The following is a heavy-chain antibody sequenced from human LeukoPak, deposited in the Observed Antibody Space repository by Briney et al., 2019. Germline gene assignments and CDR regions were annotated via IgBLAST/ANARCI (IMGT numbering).Heavy chain of an antibody. CDR2: IYYSGST. Sequence: SETLSLTCTVSGGSISSGDYYWSWIRQPPGKGLEWIGYIYYSGSTYYNPSLKSRVTISVDTSKDQFSLKLSSVTAADTAVYYCARDDYEDPYYGMDVWGQGTTVTVSS. V-gene: IGHV4-30-4*02. J-gene: IGHJ6*02. CDR1: GGSISSGDYY. CDR3: ARDDYEDPYYGMDV. D-gene: IGHD4-17*01.